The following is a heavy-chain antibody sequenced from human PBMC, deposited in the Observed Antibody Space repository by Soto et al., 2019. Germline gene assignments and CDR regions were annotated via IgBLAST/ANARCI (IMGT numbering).Heavy chain of an antibody. V-gene: IGHV1-18*01. CDR1: GYTFISYG. Sequence: QVQLVQSGAEVKKPGASVKVSCKASGYTFISYGISWVRQAPGQGLEWMGWISAYNGNTNYAQKFQGRVTMSTDTSTSTAYMELRSLRSDDTAVDYCSVTKREVIGAAVTYRYGMDVWGQGSTVPVSS. CDR3: SVTKREVIGAAVTYRYGMDV. D-gene: IGHD6-13*01. J-gene: IGHJ6*02. CDR2: ISAYNGNT.